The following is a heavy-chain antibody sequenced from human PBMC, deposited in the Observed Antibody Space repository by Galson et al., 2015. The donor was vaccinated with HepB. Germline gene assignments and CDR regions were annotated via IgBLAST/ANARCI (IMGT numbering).Heavy chain of an antibody. Sequence: TLSLTCTVSGGSINSGTYYWSWIRQPAGKGLEWIGRMYTSGSTNYNPSLKSRVIISVDTSKNQFSLKLSSVTAADTAVYYCARLAAGYCSSSSCYEGWTYWYFDLWGRGTLVTVSS. J-gene: IGHJ2*01. CDR2: MYTSGST. D-gene: IGHD2-2*01. V-gene: IGHV4-61*02. CDR1: GGSINSGTYY. CDR3: ARLAAGYCSSSSCYEGWTYWYFDL.